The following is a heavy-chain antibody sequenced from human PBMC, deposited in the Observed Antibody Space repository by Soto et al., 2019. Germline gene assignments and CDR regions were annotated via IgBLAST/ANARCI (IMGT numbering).Heavy chain of an antibody. J-gene: IGHJ4*02. CDR1: GFTFSSYG. CDR3: AKVVGIKKNLVPPSN. CDR2: ISYDGSNK. Sequence: PGGSLRLSCAASGFTFSSYGMHWVRQAPGKGLEWVAVISYDGSNKYYADSVKGRFTISRDNSKNTLYLQMNSLRAEDTAVYYCAKVVGIKKNLVPPSNWGQGTLVTVSS. D-gene: IGHD3-22*01. V-gene: IGHV3-30*18.